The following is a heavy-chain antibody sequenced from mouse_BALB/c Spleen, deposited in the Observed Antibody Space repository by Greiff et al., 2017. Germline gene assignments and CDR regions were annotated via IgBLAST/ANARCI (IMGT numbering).Heavy chain of an antibody. Sequence: VQLQQSGPELVKPGASVKISCKASGYAFSSSWMNWVKQRPGQGLEWIGRIYPGDGDTNYNGKFKGKATLTADKSSSTAYMQLSSLTSVDSAVYFYASPTATGFDYWGQGTTLTVSS. V-gene: IGHV1-82*01. J-gene: IGHJ2*01. CDR2: IYPGDGDT. CDR1: GYAFSSSW. D-gene: IGHD1-2*01. CDR3: ASPTATGFDY.